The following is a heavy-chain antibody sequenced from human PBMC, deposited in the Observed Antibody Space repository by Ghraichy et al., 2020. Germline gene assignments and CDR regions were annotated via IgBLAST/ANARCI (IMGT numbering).Heavy chain of an antibody. Sequence: SETLSLTCAVSGGSFSAYYWSWICQSPGPGLEWIGEINHSGSTNYNPSLKSRVTLSVDTSKNQFSLKLSSVTAADTAVYYCARAASGMTYYYYYGMDVWGQGTTVTVSS. V-gene: IGHV4-34*01. J-gene: IGHJ6*02. CDR1: GGSFSAYY. CDR3: ARAASGMTYYYYYGMDV. CDR2: INHSGST.